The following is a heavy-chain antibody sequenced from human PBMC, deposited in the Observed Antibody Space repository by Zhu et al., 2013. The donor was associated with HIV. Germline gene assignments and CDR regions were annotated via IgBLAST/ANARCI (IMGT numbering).Heavy chain of an antibody. CDR3: ARELELRTTAWFDP. J-gene: IGHJ5*02. CDR2: INAGNGNT. CDR1: GYTFTSYA. V-gene: IGHV1-3*01. D-gene: IGHD1-7*01. Sequence: QVQLVQSGAEVKKPGSSVKVSCKASGYTFTSYALHWVRQAPGQRLEWMGWINAGNGNTKYSQKFQGRVTITRDTSASTAYMELSSLRSEDTAVYYCARELELRTTAWFDPWGQGTLVTVSS.